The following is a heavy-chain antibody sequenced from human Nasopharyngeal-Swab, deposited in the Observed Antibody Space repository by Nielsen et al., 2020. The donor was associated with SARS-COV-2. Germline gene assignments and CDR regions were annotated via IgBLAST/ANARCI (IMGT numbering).Heavy chain of an antibody. J-gene: IGHJ4*02. D-gene: IGHD5-18*01. CDR2: IYYSGST. CDR1: GGSISSYY. V-gene: IGHV4-59*13. Sequence: SETLSLTCTVSGGSISSYYWNWIRQPPGKGLEWIGYIYYSGSTSYNPSLKSRITISVDTSKNQFSLKLSSVTAADTAVYYCARWGYTYGPFDYWGQGTLVTVSS. CDR3: ARWGYTYGPFDY.